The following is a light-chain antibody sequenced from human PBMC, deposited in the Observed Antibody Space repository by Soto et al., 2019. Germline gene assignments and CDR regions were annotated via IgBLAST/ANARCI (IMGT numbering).Light chain of an antibody. Sequence: DIPMTQSPSTLSASVGDRVTITCRASQSISTWLAWYQQKPGKAPKLLIYKAPSLEGGVPSRFSGSGSGTEFNITISSLQPDDFATYYCQQYNTYPLTFGGGTTVEIK. CDR1: QSISTW. V-gene: IGKV1-5*03. CDR2: KAP. CDR3: QQYNTYPLT. J-gene: IGKJ4*01.